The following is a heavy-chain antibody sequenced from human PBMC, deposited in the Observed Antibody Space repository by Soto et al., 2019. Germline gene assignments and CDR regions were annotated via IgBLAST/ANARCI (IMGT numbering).Heavy chain of an antibody. CDR2: IIPIFGTA. Sequence: GASVKVSCKASGGTFSSYAISWVRQAPGQGLEWMGGIIPIFGTANYAQKFQGRVTITADESTSTAYMELSSLRSEDTAVYYCARDSDGTANYYYYYGMDVWGQGTTVTVSS. V-gene: IGHV1-69*13. CDR3: ARDSDGTANYYYYYGMDV. D-gene: IGHD1-1*01. J-gene: IGHJ6*02. CDR1: GGTFSSYA.